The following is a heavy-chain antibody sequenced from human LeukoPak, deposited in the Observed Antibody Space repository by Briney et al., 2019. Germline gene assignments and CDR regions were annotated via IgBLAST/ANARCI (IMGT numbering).Heavy chain of an antibody. J-gene: IGHJ6*04. Sequence: SVKVSCKASGGTFSSYAISWVRQAPGQGLEWMGRLIPILGIANYAQKFQGRVTITADKSTSTAYMELSSLRSEDTAVYYCARDQLHTAYGMDVWGKGTTVTVSS. CDR3: ARDQLHTAYGMDV. D-gene: IGHD1-1*01. V-gene: IGHV1-69*04. CDR1: GGTFSSYA. CDR2: LIPILGIA.